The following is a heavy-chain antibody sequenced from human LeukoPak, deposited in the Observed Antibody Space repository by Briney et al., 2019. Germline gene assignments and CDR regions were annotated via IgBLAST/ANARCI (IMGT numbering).Heavy chain of an antibody. CDR2: INTDGSRT. CDR1: GFTFNSYW. V-gene: IGHV3-74*01. D-gene: IGHD2-2*03. CDR3: ARDLDIVRVPVAIAY. J-gene: IGHJ4*02. Sequence: GGSLRLSCAASGFTFNSYWIHWVRQAPGKGLVWVSRINTDGSRTNYADSVKGRFAISRDDAKNTVHLQMYSLGAEDSAVYYCARDLDIVRVPVAIAYWGQGTLVTVSS.